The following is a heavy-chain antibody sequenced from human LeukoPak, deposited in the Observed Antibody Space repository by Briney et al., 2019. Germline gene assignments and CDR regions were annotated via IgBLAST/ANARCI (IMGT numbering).Heavy chain of an antibody. CDR1: GFTFSSYW. D-gene: IGHD3-10*01. Sequence: GGSLRLSCAASGFTFSSYWMHWVRQAPRKGLVWVSRITSDGSSTSYADSVKGRFTISRDNAKNTLYLQMNSLRAEDTAVYYCARGGSGSYYNRYYFDYWGQGTLVTVSS. J-gene: IGHJ4*02. CDR2: ITSDGSST. CDR3: ARGGSGSYYNRYYFDY. V-gene: IGHV3-74*01.